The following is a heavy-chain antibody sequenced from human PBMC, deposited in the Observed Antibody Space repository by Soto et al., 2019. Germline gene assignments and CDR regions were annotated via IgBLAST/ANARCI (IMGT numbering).Heavy chain of an antibody. V-gene: IGHV1-69*06. CDR1: GGTFSSYA. Sequence: SVKVSCKASGGTFSSYAISWVRQAPGQGLEWMGGIIPIFGTANYAQKFQGRVTITADKSTSTAYMELISLRSEDTAVYYCARADGYRSSSGVRYYHYGMAVCGQGTTVTVSS. D-gene: IGHD6-6*01. CDR3: ARADGYRSSSGVRYYHYGMAV. J-gene: IGHJ6*02. CDR2: IIPIFGTA.